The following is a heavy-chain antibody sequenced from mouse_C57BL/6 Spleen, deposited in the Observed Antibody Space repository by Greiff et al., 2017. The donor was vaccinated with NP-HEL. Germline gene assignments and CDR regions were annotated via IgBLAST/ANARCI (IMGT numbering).Heavy chain of an antibody. CDR2: IHPNSGST. CDR3: ARRGLRHFDY. V-gene: IGHV1-64*01. D-gene: IGHD1-2*01. Sequence: QVQLQQSGAELVKPGASVKLSCKASGYTFTSYWMHWVKQRPGQGLEWIGMIHPNSGSTNYNEKFKSKATLTVDKSSSTAYMQLSSLTSEDSAVYYCARRGLRHFDYWGQGTTLTVSS. CDR1: GYTFTSYW. J-gene: IGHJ2*01.